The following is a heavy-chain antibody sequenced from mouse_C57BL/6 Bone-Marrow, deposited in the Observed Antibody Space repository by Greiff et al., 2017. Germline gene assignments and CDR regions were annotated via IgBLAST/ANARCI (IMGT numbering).Heavy chain of an antibody. CDR1: GFSLTSYG. CDR2: IWSGGST. J-gene: IGHJ1*03. D-gene: IGHD1-1*01. V-gene: IGHV2-2*01. CDR3: ARERDYYGSNPLFDV. Sequence: QVQLQQSGPGLVQPSQSLSITCTVSGFSLTSYGVHWVRQSPGKGLEWLGVIWSGGSTDYNAAFMSSLSISKDNSKSQVFFKMNSLQAYDTAIYYCARERDYYGSNPLFDVWGTGTTVTVSS.